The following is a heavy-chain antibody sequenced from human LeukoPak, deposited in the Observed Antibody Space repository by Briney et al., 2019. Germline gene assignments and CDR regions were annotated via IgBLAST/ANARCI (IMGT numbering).Heavy chain of an antibody. CDR2: INHSGST. Sequence: PSETLSLTCAVYGGSFSGYYWSWVRQPPGKGLEWIGEINHSGSTNYNPSLKSRVTISVDTSKNQFSLKLSSVTAADTAVYYCARGQDASRYMDVWGKGTTVTVSS. V-gene: IGHV4-34*01. CDR3: ARGQDASRYMDV. J-gene: IGHJ6*03. CDR1: GGSFSGYY.